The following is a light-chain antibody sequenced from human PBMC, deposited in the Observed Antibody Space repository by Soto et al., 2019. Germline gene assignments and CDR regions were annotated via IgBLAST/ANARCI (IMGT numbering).Light chain of an antibody. Sequence: QSVLTQPASVSGSPGQSISISCTGTTSDVGRYNYVSWYQQHPGKAPKLMIYDVSYRPSWVSNRFSGSKSGITASLTISGLQAEDEADYYCNSFTTSSTNVFGTGTKV. J-gene: IGLJ1*01. V-gene: IGLV2-14*03. CDR3: NSFTTSSTNV. CDR1: TSDVGRYNY. CDR2: DVS.